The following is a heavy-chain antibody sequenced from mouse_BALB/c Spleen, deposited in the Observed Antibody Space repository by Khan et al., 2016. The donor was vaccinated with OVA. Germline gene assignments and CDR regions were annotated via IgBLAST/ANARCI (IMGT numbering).Heavy chain of an antibody. J-gene: IGHJ3*01. CDR1: GYTFTTYW. CDR2: IDPSTGYT. Sequence: QVQLQQSGAELAKPGASVKMSCKASGYTFTTYWMHWVKQRPGQGLEWIGYIDPSTGYTEHNQKFKDKATLTTDKSSSTAYMQLSSLTSEDSAVYYCARRGLYCIFAYWGQGTLVTVSA. CDR3: ARRGLYCIFAY. D-gene: IGHD2-12*01. V-gene: IGHV1-7*01.